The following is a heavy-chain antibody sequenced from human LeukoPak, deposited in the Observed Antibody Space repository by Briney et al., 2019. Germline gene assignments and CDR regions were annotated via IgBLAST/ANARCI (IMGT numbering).Heavy chain of an antibody. J-gene: IGHJ4*02. CDR1: GFTLSNLA. CDR3: AKGAYDYIEMGYFDY. V-gene: IGHV3-23*01. CDR2: IIASSGST. D-gene: IGHD5-12*01. Sequence: GGSRSSSFPAPGFTLSNLALGWFGQAPGKGLEWASLIIASSGSTIYADSVKGRFTISRDNSKNTLYLQMNSLRAEDTAVYYCAKGAYDYIEMGYFDYWGQGALVTVSS.